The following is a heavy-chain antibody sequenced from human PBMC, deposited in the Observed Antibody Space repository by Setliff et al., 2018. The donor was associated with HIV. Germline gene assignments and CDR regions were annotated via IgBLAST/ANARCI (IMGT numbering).Heavy chain of an antibody. CDR1: GYTLTELS. V-gene: IGHV1-24*01. Sequence: ASVKVSCKVSGYTLTELSRHWVRQAPGKGLEWMGSFDPKDGKTRYAQKFQGRVTMTEDTSTDTAYMELSSLRSEDTAVYYCARVNGGNTPYYFDSWGQGTLVTVSS. CDR2: FDPKDGKT. D-gene: IGHD2-15*01. J-gene: IGHJ4*02. CDR3: ARVNGGNTPYYFDS.